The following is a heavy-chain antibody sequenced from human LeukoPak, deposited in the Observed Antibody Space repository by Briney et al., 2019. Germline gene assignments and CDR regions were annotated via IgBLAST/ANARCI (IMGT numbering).Heavy chain of an antibody. CDR3: ARGEEGYSYGTYYFDY. CDR2: IYYTGST. D-gene: IGHD5-18*01. V-gene: IGHV4-59*12. Sequence: SETLSLTCTVSGGSISRDYWSWIRQPPGKGLEWIGYIYYTGSTNYNPSLKSRVTISVDTSKNQFSLKLSSVTAADTAVYYCARGEEGYSYGTYYFDYWGQGTLVTVSS. J-gene: IGHJ4*02. CDR1: GGSISRDY.